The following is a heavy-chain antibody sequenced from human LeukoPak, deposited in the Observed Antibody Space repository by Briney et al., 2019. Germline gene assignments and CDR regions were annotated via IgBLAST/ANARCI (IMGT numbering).Heavy chain of an antibody. CDR3: ARHGSGFLSNFDY. J-gene: IGHJ4*02. V-gene: IGHV4-59*08. D-gene: IGHD3-10*01. CDR1: GGSISSYY. CDR2: IYYSGST. Sequence: SETLSLTCTVSGGSISSYYWSWIRQPPGKGLEWIGYIYYSGSTNYNPSLKSRVTISVDTSKNQFPLKLSSVTAADTAVYYCARHGSGFLSNFDYWGQGTLVTVSS.